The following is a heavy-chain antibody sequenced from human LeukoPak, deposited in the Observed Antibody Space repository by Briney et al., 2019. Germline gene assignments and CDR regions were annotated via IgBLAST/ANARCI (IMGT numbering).Heavy chain of an antibody. Sequence: GGSLRLSCAASGFTFSSYWMRWVSQAPGKGVEGVADIKEEGSEKYYVDYVKGGFTIYRDNDKNSLYMQMNSLRAEDTAVYYCARVRWFRHFDYWGQGTLVTVSS. D-gene: IGHD2-15*01. J-gene: IGHJ4*02. CDR3: ARVRWFRHFDY. V-gene: IGHV3-7*01. CDR2: IKEEGSEK. CDR1: GFTFSSYW.